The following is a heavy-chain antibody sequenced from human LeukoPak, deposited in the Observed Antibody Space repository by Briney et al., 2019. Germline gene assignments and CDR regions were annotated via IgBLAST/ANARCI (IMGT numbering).Heavy chain of an antibody. V-gene: IGHV3-23*01. J-gene: IGHJ3*01. CDR1: GFTFKSYG. D-gene: IGHD1-26*01. Sequence: PGGSLRLSCAASGFTFKSYGLSWVRQSPGKGLEWVSGISNTGDTFYVDSVKGRFTISRDNSYNTLYLQMNGLRVGDTAVYYCAKDLVGADAFDVWGQGTRVTVSS. CDR3: AKDLVGADAFDV. CDR2: ISNTGDT.